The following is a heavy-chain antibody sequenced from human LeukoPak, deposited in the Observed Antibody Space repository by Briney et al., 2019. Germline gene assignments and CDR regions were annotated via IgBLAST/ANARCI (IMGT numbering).Heavy chain of an antibody. Sequence: GGSLRLSCAASGFTFGSYGMHWVRQAPGKGLEWVAFIRYDGSNKYYADSVKGRFTISRDNSKNTLYLQVNSLRAEDTAVYYCAKDFSMIVVVITHYFDYWGQGTLVTVSS. CDR2: IRYDGSNK. CDR3: AKDFSMIVVVITHYFDY. J-gene: IGHJ4*02. CDR1: GFTFGSYG. V-gene: IGHV3-30*02. D-gene: IGHD3-22*01.